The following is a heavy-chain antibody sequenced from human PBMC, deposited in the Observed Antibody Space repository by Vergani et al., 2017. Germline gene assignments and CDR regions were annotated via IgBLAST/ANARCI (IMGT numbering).Heavy chain of an antibody. CDR1: GFTFSGSA. J-gene: IGHJ4*02. CDR3: TSIDGKRARLWVGENYFDY. Sequence: EVQLVESRGGLVQPGGSLKLSCAASGFTFSGSAMHWVRQASGKGLQWVGRIRSKANSYATAYAASVKGRFTISRDDSKNTAYLKMNSLKTEDTAVYYCTSIDGKRARLWVGENYFDYWGQGTLVTVSS. D-gene: IGHD3-10*01. CDR2: IRSKANSYAT. V-gene: IGHV3-73*01.